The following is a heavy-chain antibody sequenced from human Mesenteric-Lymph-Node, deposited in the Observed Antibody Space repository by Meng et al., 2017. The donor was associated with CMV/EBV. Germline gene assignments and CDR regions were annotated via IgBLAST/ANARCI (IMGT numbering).Heavy chain of an antibody. J-gene: IGHJ5*02. V-gene: IGHV4-61*01. CDR2: MYYNGST. CDR3: ARGVGQREVAWFDP. Sequence: SGGSGRSGSFYWSWLRQPPGKGLEWIGYMYYNGSTNYSPSLKSRVTIAIDTSNNQFSLKLTSVTAADTAVYYCARGVGQREVAWFDPWGQGTLVTVSS. D-gene: IGHD5-24*01. CDR1: GGSGRSGSFY.